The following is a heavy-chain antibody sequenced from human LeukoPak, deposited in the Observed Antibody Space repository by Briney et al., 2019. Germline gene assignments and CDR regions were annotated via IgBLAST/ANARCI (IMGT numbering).Heavy chain of an antibody. J-gene: IGHJ5*02. CDR1: GYTFTGYY. Sequence: ASVKVSCKASGYTFTGYYMHWVRQAPGQGLEWMGWINSNSGGTNYAQKFQGRVTMTRDTSISTVYMELSRLRSDDTAEYYCAREKVEGANWFDPWGQGTLVTVFS. CDR2: INSNSGGT. D-gene: IGHD2-15*01. CDR3: AREKVEGANWFDP. V-gene: IGHV1-2*02.